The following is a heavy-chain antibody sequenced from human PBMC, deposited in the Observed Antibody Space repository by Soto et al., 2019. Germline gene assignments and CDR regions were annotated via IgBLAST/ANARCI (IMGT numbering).Heavy chain of an antibody. CDR1: SAPVSSSTYT. J-gene: IGHJ6*02. CDR2: IYYSGST. D-gene: IGHD2-2*01. V-gene: IGHV4-39*01. Sequence: QLQLQESGPGLVKPSETLSLTCTVSSAPVSSSTYTWGWIRQPPGKGLEWIGSIYYSGSTYYNPSLNSRVTVSVDTSKNQFSLKVHSVTAADTAVYYCARLHGYCISSSCHGHYAMDVWGQGTTVTVSS. CDR3: ARLHGYCISSSCHGHYAMDV.